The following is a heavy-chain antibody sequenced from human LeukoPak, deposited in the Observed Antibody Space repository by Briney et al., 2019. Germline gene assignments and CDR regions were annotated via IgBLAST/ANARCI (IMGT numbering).Heavy chain of an antibody. J-gene: IGHJ5*02. CDR1: GGSFSGYY. Sequence: SETLSLTCAVYGGSFSGYYWSWIRQPPGKGLERIGEINHSRSTNYNPSLKSRVTISVDTSKNQFSLKLSSVTAADTAVYYCARDSVVVPAAISPNWFDPWGQGTLVTVSS. CDR3: ARDSVVVPAAISPNWFDP. V-gene: IGHV4-34*01. D-gene: IGHD2-2*02. CDR2: INHSRST.